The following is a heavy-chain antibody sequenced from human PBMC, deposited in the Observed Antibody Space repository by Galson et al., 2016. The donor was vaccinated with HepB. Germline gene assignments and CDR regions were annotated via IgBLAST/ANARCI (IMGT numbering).Heavy chain of an antibody. J-gene: IGHJ4*02. CDR3: ARGELGIGPDY. CDR1: GYRFSRYW. CDR2: IDLSDSYT. Sequence: QSGAEVKKPGESLRISCKGSGYRFSRYWISWVRQMPGKGLEWMGRIDLSDSYTNYRPSFQGHVTISADKSISTAYLQWSSLKASDTAMYYCARGELGIGPDYWGQGTLVIVTS. D-gene: IGHD3-16*01. V-gene: IGHV5-10-1*01.